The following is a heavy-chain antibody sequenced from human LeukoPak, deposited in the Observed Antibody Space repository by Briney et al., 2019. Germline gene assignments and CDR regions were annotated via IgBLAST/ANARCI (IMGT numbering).Heavy chain of an antibody. CDR1: GFTFSSYW. CDR3: AKTRPLDSSSWSHGDY. D-gene: IGHD6-13*01. V-gene: IGHV3-23*01. CDR2: ISGSGDST. J-gene: IGHJ4*02. Sequence: GGSLRLSCAASGFTFSSYWMHWVRQAPGKGLEWVSAISGSGDSTYYGDSVKGRFTISRDNSKNTLYLQMNSLRAEDTAVYYCAKTRPLDSSSWSHGDYWGQGTLVTVSS.